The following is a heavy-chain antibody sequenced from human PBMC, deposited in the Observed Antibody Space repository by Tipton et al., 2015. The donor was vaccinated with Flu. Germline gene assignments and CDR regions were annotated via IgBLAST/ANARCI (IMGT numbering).Heavy chain of an antibody. CDR1: GGSMNNSDYY. CDR2: IDYRGTT. V-gene: IGHV4-39*07. CDR3: ARATGWYLYYFGN. J-gene: IGHJ4*02. Sequence: LSLTCSVSGGSMNNSDYYWGWIRQPPGKGLEWVGTIDYRGTTYYKSSLKSRVTITRDMSKNQFSLRLTSPTAADTAVYFCARATGWYLYYFGNRGQGTLDTVSS. D-gene: IGHD6-19*01.